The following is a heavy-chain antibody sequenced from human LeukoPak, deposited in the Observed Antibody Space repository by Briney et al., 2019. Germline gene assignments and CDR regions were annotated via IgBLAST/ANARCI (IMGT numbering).Heavy chain of an antibody. Sequence: ASVRVSCKASGYTFTIYDINWVRQATGQGGGRRGWMNHKRGNTGYTQKFQGRVTITRNTSISTAYMELSSLRSEDTAVYYCARRPSRGLLRFWFDPWGQGTLVTVSS. CDR2: MNHKRGNT. CDR1: GYTFTIYD. V-gene: IGHV1-8*01. J-gene: IGHJ5*02. CDR3: ARRPSRGLLRFWFDP. D-gene: IGHD2-15*01.